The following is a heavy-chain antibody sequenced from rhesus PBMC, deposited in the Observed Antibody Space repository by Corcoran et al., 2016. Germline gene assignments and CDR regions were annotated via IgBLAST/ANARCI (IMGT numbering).Heavy chain of an antibody. CDR2: RTSDRNNK. J-gene: IGHJ5-1*01. Sequence: EVQLVESGGGLAQRGGSLRLSCAASGFTLSLYGIHWVRLGPDRGMGVGACRTSDRNNKHTAGSVKAPFTISRDNSDSMVSLQTNNRKLEDTAVYYCTGFDVWGPGVLVIVSS. CDR3: TGFDV. V-gene: IGHV3-54*02. CDR1: GFTLSLYG.